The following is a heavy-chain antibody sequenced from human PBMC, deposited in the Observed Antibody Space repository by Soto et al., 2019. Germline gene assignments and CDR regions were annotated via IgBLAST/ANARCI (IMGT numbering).Heavy chain of an antibody. CDR2: FYYSGNT. CDR1: GDFITNSLYY. Sequence: SYTLCLTCTVSGDFITNSLYYWVWIRQPPGKGLEWIGSFYYSGNTHYSPSLKRRVTLSVDTSKNQLSMMLKSVTAADSGVYYCARHGRNTPIAQIRHHAMDVCGQGPTGT. V-gene: IGHV4-39*01. CDR3: ARHGRNTPIAQIRHHAMDV. D-gene: IGHD3-22*01. J-gene: IGHJ6*02.